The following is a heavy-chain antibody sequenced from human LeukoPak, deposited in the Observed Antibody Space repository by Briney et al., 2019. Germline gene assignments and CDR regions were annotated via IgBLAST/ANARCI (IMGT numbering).Heavy chain of an antibody. D-gene: IGHD4-17*01. CDR3: ARQTDYGDQVFDS. J-gene: IGHJ4*02. CDR2: VSSTGAT. CDR1: GGSINTYY. V-gene: IGHV4-59*08. Sequence: PSETLSLTCIVSGGSINTYYWTWIRQPPRKGLEWVGCVSSTGATNYNPSPTCRVTMSLDTSQKQSSLKLTSVTAADTAVYYCARQTDYGDQVFDSWGQGILVTVSS.